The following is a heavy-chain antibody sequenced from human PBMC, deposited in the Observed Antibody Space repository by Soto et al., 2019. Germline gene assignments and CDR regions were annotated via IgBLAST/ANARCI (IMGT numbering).Heavy chain of an antibody. D-gene: IGHD2-21*02. CDR3: AETGLTAIQD. CDR2: IYYSGST. CDR1: GGSISSSSYH. V-gene: IGHV4-39*01. J-gene: IGHJ4*02. Sequence: QLQLQESGPGLVKPSETLSLTCTVSGGSISSSSYHWGWIRQPPGQGLEWIGSIYYSGSTYYNPSLKSRVPISVDTSKNQFSLKLSSVTAADTAVYYCAETGLTAIQDWGQGTLVTVSS.